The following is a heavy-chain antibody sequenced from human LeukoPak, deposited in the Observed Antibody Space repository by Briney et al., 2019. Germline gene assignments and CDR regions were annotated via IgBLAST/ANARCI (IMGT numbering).Heavy chain of an antibody. D-gene: IGHD6-13*01. CDR3: ARVIRSSSWYLAY. J-gene: IGHJ4*02. CDR1: GYTFTSYY. Sequence: GASVKVSCKASGYTFTSYYMHWVRQAPGQGLEWMGIINPSGGSTSYAQKFQGRVTMTRNTSISTAYMELSSLRSDDTAVYYCARVIRSSSWYLAYRGQGTLVTVSS. V-gene: IGHV1-46*01. CDR2: INPSGGST.